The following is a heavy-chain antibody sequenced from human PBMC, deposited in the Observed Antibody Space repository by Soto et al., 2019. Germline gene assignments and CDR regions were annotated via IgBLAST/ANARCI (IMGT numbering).Heavy chain of an antibody. D-gene: IGHD2-15*01. Sequence: EVQLVESGGGLVQPGRSLRLSCAASGFTFDDYAMHWVRQAPGKGLEWVSGIRWNSGSIGYADSVKGRFTISRDNAKNSLYLQMNSLRAEDTALYYCAKAGPRYCSGGSCPYYFDYWGQGTLVTVSS. CDR2: IRWNSGSI. J-gene: IGHJ4*02. V-gene: IGHV3-9*01. CDR3: AKAGPRYCSGGSCPYYFDY. CDR1: GFTFDDYA.